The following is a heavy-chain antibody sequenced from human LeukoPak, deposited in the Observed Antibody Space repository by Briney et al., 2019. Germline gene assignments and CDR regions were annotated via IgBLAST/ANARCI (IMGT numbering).Heavy chain of an antibody. CDR3: AKTCYYGSGSFYDVWDY. V-gene: IGHV3-23*01. D-gene: IGHD3-10*01. CDR2: ISGSGGGT. CDR1: GFSFSSYV. J-gene: IGHJ4*02. Sequence: GGSLRLSCAASGFSFSSYVMSWVRQAPGKGLEWLSSISGSGGGTYYADSVKGRFTISRDTSKNTLYLQMNCLRAEDTAVYYCAKTCYYGSGSFYDVWDYWGQGILVTVSS.